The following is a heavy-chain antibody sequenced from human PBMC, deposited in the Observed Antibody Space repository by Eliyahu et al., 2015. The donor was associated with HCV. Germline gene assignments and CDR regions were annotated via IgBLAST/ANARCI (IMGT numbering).Heavy chain of an antibody. Sequence: QVQLQESGPXLVKPSETLSLTXTVSGDSISSYYWSWIRXPAGKGLEWIGRIYTSGSINYNPSLPSRVTMSVDTSKNQFSLKLSSVTAADTAVYYCARDSSYRSGYGMDVWGQGTTVTVS. J-gene: IGHJ6*02. CDR2: IYTSGSI. CDR1: GDSISSYY. V-gene: IGHV4-4*07. CDR3: ARDSSYRSGYGMDV.